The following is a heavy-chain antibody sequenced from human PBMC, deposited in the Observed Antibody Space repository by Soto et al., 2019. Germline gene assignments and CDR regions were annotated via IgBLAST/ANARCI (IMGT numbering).Heavy chain of an antibody. CDR2: IYSGGST. V-gene: IGHV3-66*01. Sequence: EVQLVESGGGLVQPGGSLRLSCAASGFTVSSNYMSWVRQAPGKGLEWVSVIYSGGSTYYADSVKGRFTISRDNSKNTLYLQMNSLRAEDTAVYYCARGSGYTLVYYYCYMDVWGKGTTVTVSS. J-gene: IGHJ6*03. CDR1: GFTVSSNY. CDR3: ARGSGYTLVYYYCYMDV. D-gene: IGHD3-22*01.